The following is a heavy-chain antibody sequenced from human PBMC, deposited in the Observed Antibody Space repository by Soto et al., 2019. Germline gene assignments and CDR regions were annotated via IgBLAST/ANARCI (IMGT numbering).Heavy chain of an antibody. D-gene: IGHD2-2*01. CDR1: GGSISSSS. Sequence: PSETLSLTCTVSGGSISSSSWSWIRQPPGRGQEWIGYIYNNGRTDYNPSLKSRVTISVDTSKNHFSLKLSSVTPADTAVYYCARARFCTSTSCYHYFDFWGQGTLVTVSS. CDR3: ARARFCTSTSCYHYFDF. J-gene: IGHJ4*02. V-gene: IGHV4-59*01. CDR2: IYNNGRT.